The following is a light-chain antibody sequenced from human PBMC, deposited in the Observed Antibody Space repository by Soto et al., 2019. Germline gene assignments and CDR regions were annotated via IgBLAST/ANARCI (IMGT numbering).Light chain of an antibody. Sequence: EIVLTQSPGTLSLSPGERATLSCRASQSVSSTYLAWYQQKPGQSPSLLIYVASSRATGIPARFSGSGSVTDFTLTISSLEPNDFAVYYCQQYGSSRSFTCGGGTKVEIK. V-gene: IGKV3-20*01. CDR3: QQYGSSRSFT. J-gene: IGKJ4*01. CDR2: VAS. CDR1: QSVSSTY.